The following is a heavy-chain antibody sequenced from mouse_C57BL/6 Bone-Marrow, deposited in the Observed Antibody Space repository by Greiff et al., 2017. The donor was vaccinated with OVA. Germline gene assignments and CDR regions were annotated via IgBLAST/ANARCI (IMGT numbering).Heavy chain of an antibody. CDR2: ISSGGSYT. CDR1: GFTFSSYG. V-gene: IGHV5-6*01. J-gene: IGHJ3*01. CDR3: ARLYYSSAY. D-gene: IGHD1-1*02. Sequence: EVQGVESGGDLVKPGGSLKLSCAASGFTFSSYGMSWVRQTPDKRLEWVATISSGGSYTYYPDSVKGRFSISRDNAKNTLYLQMSSLKSEDTAMYYCARLYYSSAYWGQGTLVTVSA.